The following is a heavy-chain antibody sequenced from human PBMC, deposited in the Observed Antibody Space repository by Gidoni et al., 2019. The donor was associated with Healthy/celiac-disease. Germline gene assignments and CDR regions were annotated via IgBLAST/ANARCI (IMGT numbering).Heavy chain of an antibody. CDR3: ATRPIRYCSGGSCYSFDY. CDR2: FDPEDGET. J-gene: IGHJ4*02. CDR1: GYTLPELS. D-gene: IGHD2-15*01. Sequence: QVQLVQSGAEVKKPGASVTVSCKVSGYTLPELSMHWVRQAPGKGLEWMGGFDPEDGETIYAQKFQGRVTMTEDTSTDTAYMELSSLRSEDTAVYYCATRPIRYCSGGSCYSFDYWGQGTLVTVSS. V-gene: IGHV1-24*01.